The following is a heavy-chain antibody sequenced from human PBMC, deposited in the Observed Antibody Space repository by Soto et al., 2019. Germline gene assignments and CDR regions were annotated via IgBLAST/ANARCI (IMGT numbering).Heavy chain of an antibody. D-gene: IGHD4-17*01. CDR2: IKGDGSVK. CDR3: ARLYADFTNFYS. CDR1: GFTFGSYW. Sequence: EVQLVESGGGLVQPGGSLRLSCAASGFTFGSYWMSWVRQAPGQGLEWVASIKGDGSVKYYVDSVRGRFTISRYNTKNSLYLQMSSLRADDTALYYCARLYADFTNFYSWGQGTLVTVSS. V-gene: IGHV3-7*01. J-gene: IGHJ1*01.